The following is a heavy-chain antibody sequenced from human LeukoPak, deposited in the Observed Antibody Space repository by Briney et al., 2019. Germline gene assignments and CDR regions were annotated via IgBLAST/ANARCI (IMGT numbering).Heavy chain of an antibody. CDR3: ARGGYYFDY. J-gene: IGHJ4*02. CDR1: GFTFSSYS. CDR2: ISSSNSTI. D-gene: IGHD2-15*01. Sequence: SGGSLRLSCAASGFTFSSYSMNWVRQAPGKGLEWVSYISSSNSTIYYADSVKGRFTISRDNAKNSLYLQMNSLRAEDTAVYYCARGGYYFDYWGQGTLVTVSS. V-gene: IGHV3-48*01.